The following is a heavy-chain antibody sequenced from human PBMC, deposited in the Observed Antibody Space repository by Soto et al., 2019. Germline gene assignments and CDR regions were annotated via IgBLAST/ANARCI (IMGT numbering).Heavy chain of an antibody. Sequence: AASVKVSCKASGYTFTSYGISWVRQAPGQGLEWMGWISAYNGNTNYAQKLQGRVTMTTDTSTSTAYMELRSLRSDDTAVYYCARGGSGYYYGPGEWFDPWGQGTLVTVSS. J-gene: IGHJ5*02. V-gene: IGHV1-18*01. CDR3: ARGGSGYYYGPGEWFDP. D-gene: IGHD3-22*01. CDR2: ISAYNGNT. CDR1: GYTFTSYG.